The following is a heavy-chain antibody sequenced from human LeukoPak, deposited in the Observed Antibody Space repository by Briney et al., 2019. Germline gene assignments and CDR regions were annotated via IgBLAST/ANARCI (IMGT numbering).Heavy chain of an antibody. CDR1: GFTFSSYE. J-gene: IGHJ6*03. Sequence: PGGSLRLSCAASGFTFSSYEMNWARQAPGKGLEWVSYISSSGSTIYYADSVKGRFTISRDNAKNSLYLQMNSLRAEDTAVYYCARDRILAPDYYYYMDVWGKGTTVTVSS. CDR2: ISSSGSTI. CDR3: ARDRILAPDYYYYMDV. V-gene: IGHV3-48*03.